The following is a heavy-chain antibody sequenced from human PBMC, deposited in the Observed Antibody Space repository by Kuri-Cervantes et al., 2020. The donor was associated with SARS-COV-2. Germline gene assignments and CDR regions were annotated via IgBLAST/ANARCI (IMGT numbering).Heavy chain of an antibody. CDR1: GGTFSSYA. CDR2: IIPILGTA. D-gene: IGHD7-27*01. CDR3: AKDIGLGMGIDY. J-gene: IGHJ4*02. V-gene: IGHV1-69*04. Sequence: SVKVSCKASGGTFSSYAISWVRQAPGQGLEWMGRIIPILGTANYAQKFQGRVTITADKSTSAAYMELSSLRSEDTAVYYCAKDIGLGMGIDYWGQGTLVTVSS.